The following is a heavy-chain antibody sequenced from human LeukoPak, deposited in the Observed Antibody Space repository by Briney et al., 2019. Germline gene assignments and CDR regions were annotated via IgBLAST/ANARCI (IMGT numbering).Heavy chain of an antibody. CDR1: GFTFSTSW. CDR2: IKKDGSET. Sequence: GGSLRLSCAASGFTFSTSWMSWVRQVPGKGLEWVANIKKDGSETYYVDSVKGPFTISRDNAKISLYLQMNSLRAEDTAMYYCARGRYSGTTYCFDYWGLGTLVTVSS. J-gene: IGHJ4*02. D-gene: IGHD5-12*01. CDR3: ARGRYSGTTYCFDY. V-gene: IGHV3-7*03.